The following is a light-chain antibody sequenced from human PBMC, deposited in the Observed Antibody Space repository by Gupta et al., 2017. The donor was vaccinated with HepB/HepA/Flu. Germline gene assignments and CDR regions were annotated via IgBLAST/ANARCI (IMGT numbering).Light chain of an antibody. CDR3: QSYDSSLSAYV. CDR2: NNS. CDR1: SSNIGAGYD. Sequence: QSVLTQPPSVSGAPGQRVTISCTGSSSNIGAGYDVHWYQQLPGTAPKLLIYNNSNRPSGVPDRFSGSKSGTSGSLAITGLQAEDEADYYCQSYDSSLSAYVFGVGTKVTVL. J-gene: IGLJ1*01. V-gene: IGLV1-40*01.